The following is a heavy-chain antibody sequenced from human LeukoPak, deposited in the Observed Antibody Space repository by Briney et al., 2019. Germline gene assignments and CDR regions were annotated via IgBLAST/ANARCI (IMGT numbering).Heavy chain of an antibody. Sequence: GGSLRLSCAASGFSFSSSGINWVRQAPGKGLEWVSSIGSTGTDRYYADSVKGRFTISRDDAKNSLYLQMNSLRAEDTAVYYCATETIGRHYDYWGQGTLVTVSS. CDR1: GFSFSSSG. J-gene: IGHJ4*02. V-gene: IGHV3-21*01. CDR3: ATETIGRHYDY. D-gene: IGHD1-14*01. CDR2: IGSTGTDR.